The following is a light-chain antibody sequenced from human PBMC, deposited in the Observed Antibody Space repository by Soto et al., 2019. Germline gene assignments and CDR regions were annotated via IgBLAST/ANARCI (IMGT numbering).Light chain of an antibody. CDR2: AAS. CDR3: EKYTGPPTT. Sequence: EIVLTQSPGTLSLSPGDRATLSCRASQTISSTYLAWYQQNPGQAPRLLIYAASTRATGVPDRFSGSASGTDFXXTITRLELVDSAVYFCEKYTGPPTTFGQGTRLDIK. J-gene: IGKJ5*01. V-gene: IGKV3-20*01. CDR1: QTISSTY.